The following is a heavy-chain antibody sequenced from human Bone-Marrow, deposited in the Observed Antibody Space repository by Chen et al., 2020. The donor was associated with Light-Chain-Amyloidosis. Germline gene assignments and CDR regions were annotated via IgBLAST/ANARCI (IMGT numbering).Heavy chain of an antibody. D-gene: IGHD1-26*01. CDR2: ISGTGGRT. CDR1: GLTFSSYA. CDR3: AKDGMYAMSGYYYGLCV. J-gene: IGHJ6*02. Sequence: EVQLLESGGGLVQPGGSLRLSCAASGLTFSSYAMSWVHQAPGKGLEWVSAISGTGGRTFYAETLKGRFTISRDNSKNTLYLQLNSVRAEHTAVYYCAKDGMYAMSGYYYGLCVWGQGTTVAVSS. V-gene: IGHV3-23*01.